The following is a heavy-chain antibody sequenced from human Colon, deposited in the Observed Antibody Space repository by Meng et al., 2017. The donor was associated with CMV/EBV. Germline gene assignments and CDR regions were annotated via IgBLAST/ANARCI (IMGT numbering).Heavy chain of an antibody. V-gene: IGHV1-46*01. CDR3: ARDPYGAGSSALDY. J-gene: IGHJ4*02. Sequence: ASVKVSCKASGYTFTNYYMHWVRQAPGHGLEWMGIINPNGGTPTYEKKFQGRVTMTRDTSTTTVYLDLSSLRSEDTAVYYCARDPYGAGSSALDYWGQGTLVTVSS. CDR2: INPNGGTP. D-gene: IGHD3-10*01. CDR1: GYTFTNYY.